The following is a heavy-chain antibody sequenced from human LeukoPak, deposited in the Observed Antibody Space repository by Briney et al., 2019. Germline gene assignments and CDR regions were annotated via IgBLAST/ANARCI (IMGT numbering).Heavy chain of an antibody. J-gene: IGHJ4*02. CDR3: AKSRAGDPSFIRNFDY. V-gene: IGHV3-23*01. CDR1: GFTFSSYA. CDR2: ISGGGGST. Sequence: GGSLRLSCAASGFTFSSYAMSWVRQAPGKGLEWVAAISGGGGSTYYADSVKGRFTISRDNSKNTLYLQMNSLRAEDTAVYYCAKSRAGDPSFIRNFDYWGQGTLVTVSS. D-gene: IGHD2-21*02.